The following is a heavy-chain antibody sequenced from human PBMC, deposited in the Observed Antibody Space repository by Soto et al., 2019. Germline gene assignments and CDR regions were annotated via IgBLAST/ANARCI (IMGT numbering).Heavy chain of an antibody. CDR2: VYYRGRS. D-gene: IGHD4-17*01. V-gene: IGHV4-39*01. CDR3: VSQRTTVPTQAYFDY. Sequence: SETLSLTCPSSGFSVSNSMYYWGWIRPSPGKGLEWIGSVYYRGRSYSKSSVKSRVTISVDTSKNRFSLSLNSVTASDTAVYFCVSQRTTVPTQAYFDYWGPGALGTVSS. CDR1: GFSVSNSMYY. J-gene: IGHJ4*02.